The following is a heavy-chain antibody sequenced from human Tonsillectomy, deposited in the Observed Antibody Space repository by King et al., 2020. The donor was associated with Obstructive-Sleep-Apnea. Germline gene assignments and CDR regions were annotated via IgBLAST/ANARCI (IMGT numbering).Heavy chain of an antibody. Sequence: HVQLQESGPGLVKPSETLSLTCTVSGGSISSYYWSWIRQPPGKGLEWIGYIYYSGSTNYNPSLKSRVTISVDTSKNQFSLKLSSVTAADTAVYYCARDKYSSSCLDYWGQGTLVTVSS. D-gene: IGHD6-13*01. CDR1: GGSISSYY. J-gene: IGHJ4*02. CDR2: IYYSGST. V-gene: IGHV4-59*01. CDR3: ARDKYSSSCLDY.